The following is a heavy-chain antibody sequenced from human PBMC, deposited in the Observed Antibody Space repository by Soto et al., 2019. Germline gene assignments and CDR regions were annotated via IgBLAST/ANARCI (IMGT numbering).Heavy chain of an antibody. CDR3: ARVPFSSFGVADPPVGWFDP. CDR1: GGFVNSVNNY. CDR2: IFYTGST. Sequence: QVHLQESGPGLVKPSQTLSLTCTVSGGFVNSVNNYWSWIRQPPGKGLEWLGYIFYTGSTNSTPSLRSRFPVSIAAPKNRFSLKLTAVTAADTAVYYCARVPFSSFGVADPPVGWFDPWGQGTLVTVSS. V-gene: IGHV4-30-4*01. D-gene: IGHD3-3*01. J-gene: IGHJ5*02.